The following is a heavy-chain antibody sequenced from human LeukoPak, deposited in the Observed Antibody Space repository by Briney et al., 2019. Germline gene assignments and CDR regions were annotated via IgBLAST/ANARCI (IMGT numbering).Heavy chain of an antibody. CDR3: ARGPRYYYDSSGPFDY. Sequence: ASVKVSCKASGYTFTDYYMRWVRQAPGQGLEWMGWINPNSGGTNYAQKFQGRVTMTRDTSISTAYMELSRLRSDDTAVYFCARGPRYYYDSSGPFDYWGQGTLVTVSS. D-gene: IGHD3-22*01. J-gene: IGHJ4*02. CDR2: INPNSGGT. V-gene: IGHV1-2*02. CDR1: GYTFTDYY.